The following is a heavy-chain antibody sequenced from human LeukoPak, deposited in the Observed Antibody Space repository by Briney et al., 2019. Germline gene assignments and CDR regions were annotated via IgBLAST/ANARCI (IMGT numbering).Heavy chain of an antibody. J-gene: IGHJ4*02. D-gene: IGHD3-10*01. CDR2: IGGTDGTT. CDR1: GFTLRNYV. Sequence: GGSRRLSCAASGFTLRNYVMNWVRQAPGKGLEWVSAIGGTDGTTFYAAFVKGRFTISRDNSRNTLYLQMNSLRAEDTAVYYCTKRIDGAGSYYIDFWGQGTVVTVSS. V-gene: IGHV3-23*01. CDR3: TKRIDGAGSYYIDF.